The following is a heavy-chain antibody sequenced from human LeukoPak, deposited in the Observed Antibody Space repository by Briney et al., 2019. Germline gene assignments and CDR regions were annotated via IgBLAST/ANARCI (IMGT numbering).Heavy chain of an antibody. Sequence: GGSLRLSCAASGFTFSSYGMHWVRQAPGKGLEWVAVISYDGSNKYYADSVKGRFTISRDNSKNTLYLQMNSLRAEDTAVYYCAKDDPTVTFYYWGQGTLVTVSS. J-gene: IGHJ4*02. CDR1: GFTFSSYG. CDR3: AKDDPTVTFYY. V-gene: IGHV3-30*18. D-gene: IGHD4-17*01. CDR2: ISYDGSNK.